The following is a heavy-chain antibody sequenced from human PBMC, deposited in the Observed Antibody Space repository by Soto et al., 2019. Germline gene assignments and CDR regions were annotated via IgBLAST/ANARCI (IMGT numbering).Heavy chain of an antibody. CDR1: GYTFTSYG. J-gene: IGHJ4*02. V-gene: IGHV1-18*01. CDR2: ISAYNGNT. D-gene: IGHD3-22*01. Sequence: GAAVKVSYKACGYTFTSYGISWVRQAPGQGLEWMGWISAYNGNTNYAQKLQGRVTMTTDTSTSTAYMELRSPRSDDTAMYYCARGPNPIITMTVVAPDYWGQGTPVTVTS. CDR3: ARGPNPIITMTVVAPDY.